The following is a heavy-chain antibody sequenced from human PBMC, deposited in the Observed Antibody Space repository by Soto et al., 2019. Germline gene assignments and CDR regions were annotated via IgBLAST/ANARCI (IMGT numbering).Heavy chain of an antibody. V-gene: IGHV3-30*18. CDR1: GFTFSSYG. CDR3: AKDRGGAYCSGGSCFSFDY. D-gene: IGHD2-15*01. Sequence: QVQLVESGGGVVQPGRSLRLSCAASGFTFSSYGMHWVRQAPGKGLEWVAVISYDGSNKYYADSVKGRFTISRDNLKNPLYRQMNSLKAEGPAVYYCAKDRGGAYCSGGSCFSFDYWGQGTLVSVSS. J-gene: IGHJ4*02. CDR2: ISYDGSNK.